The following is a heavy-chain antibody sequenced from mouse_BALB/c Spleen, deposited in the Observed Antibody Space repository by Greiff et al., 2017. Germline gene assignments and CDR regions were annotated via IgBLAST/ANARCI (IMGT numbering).Heavy chain of an antibody. V-gene: IGHV3-2*02. J-gene: IGHJ3*01. CDR1: GYSITSDYA. CDR2: ISYSGST. CDR3: ARYDYDPFAY. D-gene: IGHD2-4*01. Sequence: VQLQQSGPGLVKPSQSLSLTCTVTGYSITSDYAWNWIRQFPGNKLEWMGYISYSGSTSYNPSLKSRISITRDTSKNQFFLQLNSVTTEDTATYYCARYDYDPFAYWGQGTLVTVSA.